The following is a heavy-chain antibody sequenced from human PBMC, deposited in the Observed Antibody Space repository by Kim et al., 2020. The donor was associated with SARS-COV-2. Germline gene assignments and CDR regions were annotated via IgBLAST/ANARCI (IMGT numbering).Heavy chain of an antibody. CDR2: IWYDGSNK. D-gene: IGHD5-18*01. CDR1: GFTFSSYG. Sequence: GGSLRLSCAASGFTFSSYGMHWVRQAPGKGLEWVAVIWYDGSNKYYPDSVKGRFTISRDNSKNTLYLQMNSLRAEDTAVYYCARDPGRIQLWSDAFDIWGQGTMVTVSS. V-gene: IGHV3-33*01. J-gene: IGHJ3*02. CDR3: ARDPGRIQLWSDAFDI.